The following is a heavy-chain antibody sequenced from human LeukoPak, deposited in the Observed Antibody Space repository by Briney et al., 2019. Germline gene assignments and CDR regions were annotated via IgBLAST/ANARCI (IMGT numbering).Heavy chain of an antibody. J-gene: IGHJ3*02. CDR3: AKDLSRDAYDFWSGTWKAFDI. CDR1: GFTFDDYA. CDR2: ISGDGGST. V-gene: IGHV3-43*02. D-gene: IGHD3-3*01. Sequence: GGSLRLSCAASGFTFDDYAMHWVRQAPGKGLEWVSLISGDGGSTYYADSVKGRFTISRDNSKNSLYLQMNSLRTEDTALYYCAKDLSRDAYDFWSGTWKAFDIWGQGTMVTVSS.